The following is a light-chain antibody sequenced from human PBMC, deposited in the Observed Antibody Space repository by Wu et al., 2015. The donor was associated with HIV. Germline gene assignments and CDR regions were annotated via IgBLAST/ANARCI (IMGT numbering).Light chain of an antibody. CDR2: DAS. CDR3: QQRSNWPWT. CDR1: QSVRNY. V-gene: IGKV3-11*01. J-gene: IGKJ1*01. Sequence: EIVLTQSPATLSLSPGERATLSCRASQSVRNYLAWFQQKPGQAPRLLIYDASNRATGIPARFSGSGSGTDFTLTIGSLEPEDFALYYCQQRSNWPWTFGQGTKVEFK.